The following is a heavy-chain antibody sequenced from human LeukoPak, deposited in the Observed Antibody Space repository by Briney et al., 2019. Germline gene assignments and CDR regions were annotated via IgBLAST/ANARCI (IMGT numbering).Heavy chain of an antibody. J-gene: IGHJ4*02. V-gene: IGHV4-34*01. Sequence: SETLSLTCAVYGGSFTNYYWSWIRQPPGKGLEWIGEINHSGSSKYNPSLKSRVTISIDTSKNQLSLKLSSVTAADTAVYYCARDGGTYYFDSWGQGTLVTVSS. D-gene: IGHD4-23*01. CDR3: ARDGGTYYFDS. CDR2: INHSGSS. CDR1: GGSFTNYY.